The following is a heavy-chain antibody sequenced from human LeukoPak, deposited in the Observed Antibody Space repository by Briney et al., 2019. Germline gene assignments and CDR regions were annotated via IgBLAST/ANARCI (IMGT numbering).Heavy chain of an antibody. V-gene: IGHV4-34*01. J-gene: IGHJ4*02. CDR2: IYYSGST. CDR3: AMRSYLSH. CDR1: GGSFSGYY. D-gene: IGHD3-10*01. Sequence: SETLSLTCAVYGGSFSGYYWSWIRQPPGKGLEWIGYIYYSGSTNYNPSLKSRVSISVDTSKSQFSLKLSSVTAADTAVYYCAMRSYLSHWGQGTLVTVSS.